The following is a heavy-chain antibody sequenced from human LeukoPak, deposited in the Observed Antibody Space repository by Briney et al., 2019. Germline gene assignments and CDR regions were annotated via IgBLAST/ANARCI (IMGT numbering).Heavy chain of an antibody. J-gene: IGHJ5*02. CDR2: INPNSGAT. CDR1: GYTFTVYY. Sequence: ASVKVSCKASGYTFTVYYMHWVRQAPGQGLEWMGWINPNSGATNYAQKLQGRVTMTTDTSTSTAYMELRSLRSDDTAVYYCARGVVEYYDFWSGIPRFDPWGQGTLVTVSS. CDR3: ARGVVEYYDFWSGIPRFDP. D-gene: IGHD3-3*01. V-gene: IGHV1-2*02.